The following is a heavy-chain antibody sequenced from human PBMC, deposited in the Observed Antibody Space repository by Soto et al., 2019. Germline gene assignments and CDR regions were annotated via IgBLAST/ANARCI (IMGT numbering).Heavy chain of an antibody. J-gene: IGHJ6*02. CDR1: GYTFTSYA. CDR3: ARDRVTGTQDYYYGMDV. CDR2: INAGNGNT. V-gene: IGHV1-3*01. Sequence: ASVKVSCKASGYTFTSYAMHWVRQAPGQRLEWMGWINAGNGNTKYSQKFQGRVTITRDTSASTTYMELSSLRSEDTAVYYCARDRVTGTQDYYYGMDVWGQGTTGTVSS. D-gene: IGHD1-20*01.